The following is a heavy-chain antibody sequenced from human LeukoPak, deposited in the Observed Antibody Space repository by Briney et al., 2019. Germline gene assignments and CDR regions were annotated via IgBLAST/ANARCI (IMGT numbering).Heavy chain of an antibody. Sequence: GGSLRLSCAASGFSFSRCWMSWVRQAPGKGLEWVANIKQDGGETDYVDSVKGRFTISRDNAKNLLYLQMNNLRVEDTAVYYCASGIVVVPAAIGPRDAFDIWGQGTMVTVSS. V-gene: IGHV3-7*01. D-gene: IGHD2-2*01. CDR1: GFSFSRCW. CDR2: IKQDGGET. CDR3: ASGIVVVPAAIGPRDAFDI. J-gene: IGHJ3*02.